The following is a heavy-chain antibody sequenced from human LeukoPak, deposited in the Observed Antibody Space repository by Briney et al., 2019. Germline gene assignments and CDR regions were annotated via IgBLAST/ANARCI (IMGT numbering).Heavy chain of an antibody. Sequence: ETLSLTCTVSGGSISSGGYYWSWVRQAPGRGLEWVSVIYSGGYTYYAGSVKGRFTISRDNSKNTLYLQMNSLRAEDTAVYYCASAIGSIWYEFDYWGQGTLVTVSS. J-gene: IGHJ4*02. CDR3: ASAIGSIWYEFDY. D-gene: IGHD6-13*01. CDR1: GGSISSGGYY. CDR2: IYSGGYT. V-gene: IGHV3-53*01.